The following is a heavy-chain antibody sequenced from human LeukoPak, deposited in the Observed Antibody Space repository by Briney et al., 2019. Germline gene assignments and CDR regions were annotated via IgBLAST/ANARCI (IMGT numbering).Heavy chain of an antibody. CDR1: GGSFSDYY. CDR2: INHSGST. Sequence: PSETLSLTCAVYGGSFSDYYWSWIRQPPGKGLEWIGEINHSGSTNYNPSLESRVTISVDTSKNQFSLKLSSVTAADTAVYFCARGPPTDYYDSSGFYYVFDYWGQGTLVTVSS. J-gene: IGHJ4*02. D-gene: IGHD3-22*01. CDR3: ARGPPTDYYDSSGFYYVFDY. V-gene: IGHV4-34*01.